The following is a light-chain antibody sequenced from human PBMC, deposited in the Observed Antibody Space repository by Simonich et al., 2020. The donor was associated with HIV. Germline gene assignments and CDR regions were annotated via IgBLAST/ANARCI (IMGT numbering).Light chain of an antibody. CDR1: SSDVGSYNL. V-gene: IGLV2-23*01. J-gene: IGLJ1*01. CDR3: CSYAGGSSFV. CDR2: EGS. Sequence: QSALTQPASVSGSPGQSITISCTGTSSDVGSYNLVSWYQQHPGKAPKLMIYEGSKRPSGGSNRFSGSKSGNTASLIISGLQAEDEADYYCCSYAGGSSFVFGTGTKVTVL.